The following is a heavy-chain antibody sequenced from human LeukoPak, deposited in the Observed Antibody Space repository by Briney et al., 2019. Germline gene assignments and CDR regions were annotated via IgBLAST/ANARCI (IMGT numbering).Heavy chain of an antibody. V-gene: IGHV4-4*07. CDR1: GGSISIYY. J-gene: IGHJ3*02. D-gene: IGHD2-15*01. CDR3: ARDYQGGAFDI. CDR2: IYISGST. Sequence: SQSLSLTCTVAGGSISIYYWSWIRQPAGRGLEWIGRIYISGSTNYNPSLKSRVTMSVETSKNQFSLKLSSVTAADTAVYYCARDYQGGAFDIWGQGTMVTVSS.